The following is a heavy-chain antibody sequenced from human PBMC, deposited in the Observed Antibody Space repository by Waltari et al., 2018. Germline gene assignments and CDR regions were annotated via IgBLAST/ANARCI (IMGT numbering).Heavy chain of an antibody. CDR1: GTSSSSLA. V-gene: IGHV3-23*01. Sequence: ELQLLESGGGLVQRGGSRGLSCARSGTSSSSLARRWVRQAPGKGLEWVSSISASGGSIYYADSVKGRFTISRDNSKNTLFVQMNSLRAEDTAVYYCAKLRWGIYYYGMDVWGRGTAVTVS. CDR3: AKLRWGIYYYGMDV. D-gene: IGHD4-17*01. CDR2: ISASGGSI. J-gene: IGHJ6*02.